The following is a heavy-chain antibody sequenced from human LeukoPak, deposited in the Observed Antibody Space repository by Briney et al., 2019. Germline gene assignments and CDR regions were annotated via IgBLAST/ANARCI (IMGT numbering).Heavy chain of an antibody. CDR1: GFTLSRHG. V-gene: IGHV3-23*01. J-gene: IGHJ4*02. D-gene: IGHD4-17*01. CDR2: ISPSGDIK. CDR3: AKDSEDDFGDYLDY. Sequence: GGSLRLSCVASGFTLSRHGMNWVRQAPGKGLEWVSGISPSGDIKYYVDSVKGRFTVSRDNSKNTLSLQMNSLRAEDTAVYYCAKDSEDDFGDYLDYWGQGTLVTVSS.